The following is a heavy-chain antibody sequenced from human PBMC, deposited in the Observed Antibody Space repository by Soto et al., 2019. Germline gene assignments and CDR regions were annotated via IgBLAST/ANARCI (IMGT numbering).Heavy chain of an antibody. J-gene: IGHJ5*02. CDR3: ATGVGTSGYSLSWFDP. CDR2: INHSGST. Sequence: PSETLSLTCAVYGGSFSGYYWSWIRQPPGKGLEWIGEINHSGSTNYNPSLKGRVTISVDTSKNQFSLKLSSVTAADTAVYYCATGVGTSGYSLSWFDPWGQGTLVTVSS. D-gene: IGHD5-12*01. V-gene: IGHV4-34*01. CDR1: GGSFSGYY.